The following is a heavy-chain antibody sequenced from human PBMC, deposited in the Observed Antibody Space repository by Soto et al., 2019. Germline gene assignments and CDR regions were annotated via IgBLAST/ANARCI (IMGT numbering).Heavy chain of an antibody. Sequence: EVQLVESGGGLVKPGGSLRLSCAASGFTFSNAWMSWVRQAPGKGLEWVGRIKSKTDGGTTDYAAPVKGRFTISRDDSKNTLYLQMNSLKTEDTAVYYCTTAPPQRPYYDFWSGYYIRDYYYGMDVWGQGTTVTVSS. CDR1: GFTFSNAW. D-gene: IGHD3-3*01. CDR2: IKSKTDGGTT. CDR3: TTAPPQRPYYDFWSGYYIRDYYYGMDV. J-gene: IGHJ6*02. V-gene: IGHV3-15*01.